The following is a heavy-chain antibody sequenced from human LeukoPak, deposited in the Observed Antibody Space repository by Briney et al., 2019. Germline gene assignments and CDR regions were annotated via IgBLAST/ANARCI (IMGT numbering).Heavy chain of an antibody. CDR2: IKQDGSEK. CDR1: GFTFSSYW. V-gene: IGHV3-7*01. CDR3: ARSMGQIVVGLLPPGDYYYMDV. D-gene: IGHD2-2*01. Sequence: GGSLRLSCAASGFTFSSYWMSWVRQAPGKGLEWVANIKQDGSEKYYVDSVKGRFTISRDNAKNSLYLQMNSLRAEDTAVYYCARSMGQIVVGLLPPGDYYYMDVWGKGTTVTVSS. J-gene: IGHJ6*03.